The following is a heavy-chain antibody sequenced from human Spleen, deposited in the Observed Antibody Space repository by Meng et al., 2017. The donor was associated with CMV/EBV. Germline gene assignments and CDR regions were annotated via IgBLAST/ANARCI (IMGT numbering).Heavy chain of an antibody. CDR3: ARDLGYCSSTSCRESWFDP. D-gene: IGHD2-2*01. CDR2: INSDGSST. V-gene: IGHV3-74*01. CDR1: GFTFGSYW. J-gene: IGHJ5*02. Sequence: GGSLRLSCAASGFTFGSYWMHWVRQAPGKGLVWVSRINSDGSSTSYADSGKGRLTISRDNAKNTLYLQMNSLRAEDTAVYYCARDLGYCSSTSCRESWFDPWGQGTLVTVSS.